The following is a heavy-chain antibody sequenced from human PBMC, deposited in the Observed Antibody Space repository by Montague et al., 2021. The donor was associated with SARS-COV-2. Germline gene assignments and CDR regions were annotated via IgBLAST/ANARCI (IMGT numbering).Heavy chain of an antibody. CDR3: ARGGLGNRGFDY. V-gene: IGHV4-4*02. CDR2: IYLSGFT. J-gene: IGHJ4*02. CDR1: DVSLSTSTW. D-gene: IGHD7-27*01. Sequence: SETLSLTCVVSDVSLSTSTWWSWVRQSLGKGLEWVGEIYLSGFTXXNPXVKSRVSISLDDSRSQFSLRLTSVTAADTAVYFCARGGLGNRGFDYWGQGTLVTVSS.